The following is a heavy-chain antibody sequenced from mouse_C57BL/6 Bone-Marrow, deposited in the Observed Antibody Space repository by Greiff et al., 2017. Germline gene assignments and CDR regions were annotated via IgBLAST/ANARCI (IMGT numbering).Heavy chain of an antibody. CDR1: GYTFTSYW. CDR3: ARRGYYGPGYYFDY. V-gene: IGHV1-55*01. J-gene: IGHJ2*01. Sequence: QVQLKQPGAELVKPGASVKMSCKASGYTFTSYWITWVKQRPGQGLEWIGDIYPGSGSTNYNEKFKSKATLTVDTSSSTAYMQLSSLTSEDSAVYYCARRGYYGPGYYFDYWGQGTTLTVSS. D-gene: IGHD1-2*01. CDR2: IYPGSGST.